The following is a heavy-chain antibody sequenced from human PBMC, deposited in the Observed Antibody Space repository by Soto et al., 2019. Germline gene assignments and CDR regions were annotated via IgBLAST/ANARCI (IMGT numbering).Heavy chain of an antibody. J-gene: IGHJ3*02. V-gene: IGHV4-31*02. CDR1: GGSIASGGHY. CDR3: ASYCSSTRCYFAGAFDI. D-gene: IGHD2-2*01. CDR2: INYSGNT. Sequence: LSVTWTVSGGSIASGGHYGSWFRQHPGKGLEWIGYINYSGNTYYNPSLKSRVSISVDTSKSQFSLKLSSVTAADTAVYYCASYCSSTRCYFAGAFDIWGQGSMVT.